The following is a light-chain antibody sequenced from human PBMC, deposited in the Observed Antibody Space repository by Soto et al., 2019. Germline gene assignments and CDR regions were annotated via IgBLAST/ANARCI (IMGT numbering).Light chain of an antibody. CDR3: QQYYSYPWT. J-gene: IGKJ1*01. Sequence: AIRMTQSPSSFSASTGDRVTITCRASQGISSYLAWYQQKPGKAPKLLIYAASPLQSGVPSRFSGSGSGTDFTLTISCPQSEDFATYYCQQYYSYPWTFGQGTKVEIK. CDR2: AAS. V-gene: IGKV1-8*01. CDR1: QGISSY.